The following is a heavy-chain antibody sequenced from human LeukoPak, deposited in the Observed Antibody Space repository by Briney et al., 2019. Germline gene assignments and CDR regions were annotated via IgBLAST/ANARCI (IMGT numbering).Heavy chain of an antibody. D-gene: IGHD2-21*01. J-gene: IGHJ4*02. V-gene: IGHV3-30*04. Sequence: PGRSLRLSCAASGFTFSSYAMHWVRQAPGKGLEWVAVISYDGSNKYYADSVKGRFTISRDNSKNTLYLQMNSLRAEDTAVYYCARTARLFDYWGQGALVTVSS. CDR3: ARTARLFDY. CDR2: ISYDGSNK. CDR1: GFTFSSYA.